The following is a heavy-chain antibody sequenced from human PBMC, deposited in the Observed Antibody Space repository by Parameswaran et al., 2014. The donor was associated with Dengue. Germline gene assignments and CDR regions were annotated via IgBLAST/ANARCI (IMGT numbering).Heavy chain of an antibody. V-gene: IGHV3-11*01. J-gene: IGHJ6*03. D-gene: IGHD1-26*01. CDR3: ARSLPTYYYYYYMDV. CDR2: ISSSGSTI. Sequence: VRQMPGKGLEWVSYISSSGSTIYYADSVKGRFTISRDNAKNSLYLQMNSLRAEDTAVYYCARSLPTYYYYYYMDVWGKGTTVTVSS.